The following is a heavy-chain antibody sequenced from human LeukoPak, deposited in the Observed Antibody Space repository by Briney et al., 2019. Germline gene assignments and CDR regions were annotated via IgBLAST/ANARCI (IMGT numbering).Heavy chain of an antibody. V-gene: IGHV3-49*03. CDR1: GFTFGDYA. CDR3: ARVYYGSGSLHYYYYYMDV. D-gene: IGHD3-10*01. CDR2: IRTKPYGGAT. J-gene: IGHJ6*03. Sequence: GGSLRLSCTASGFTFGDYAVTWFRQAPGKGLEYLVFIRTKPYGGATEYAASVKGRFTISRDDSINIAYLQMDSLKTEDTAVYYCARVYYGSGSLHYYYYYMDVWGRGTTVAISS.